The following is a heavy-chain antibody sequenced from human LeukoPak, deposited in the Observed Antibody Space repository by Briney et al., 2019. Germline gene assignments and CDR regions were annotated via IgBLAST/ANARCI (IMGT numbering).Heavy chain of an antibody. V-gene: IGHV4-34*01. CDR1: GGSFSGYY. CDR3: ATTPGYSRFDP. CDR2: INHSGST. D-gene: IGHD6-13*01. Sequence: PSETLSLTCAVYGGSFSGYYWSWIRQPPGKGLEWIGEINHSGSTNYNPSLKSRVTISVDTSKNQFSLKLSSVTAADTAVHYCATTPGYSRFDPWGQGTLVTVSS. J-gene: IGHJ5*02.